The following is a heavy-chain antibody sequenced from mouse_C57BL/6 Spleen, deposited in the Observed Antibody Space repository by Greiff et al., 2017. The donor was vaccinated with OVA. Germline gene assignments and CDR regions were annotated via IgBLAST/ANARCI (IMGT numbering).Heavy chain of an antibody. CDR3: AREGDYGNYEG. V-gene: IGHV1-53*01. Sequence: QVHVKQPGTELVKPGASVKLSCKASGYTFTSYWMHWVKQRPGQGLEWIGNINPSNGGTNYNEKFKSKATLTVAKSSRTAYMQLSSLTSEDSAVYYCAREGDYGNYEGWGQGTTLTVSS. J-gene: IGHJ2*01. CDR1: GYTFTSYW. CDR2: INPSNGGT. D-gene: IGHD2-1*01.